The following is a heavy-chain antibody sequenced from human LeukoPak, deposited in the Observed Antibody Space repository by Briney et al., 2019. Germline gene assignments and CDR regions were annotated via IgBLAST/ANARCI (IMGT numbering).Heavy chain of an antibody. CDR2: VSAYNGDT. CDR1: GYTFTTYN. J-gene: IGHJ3*02. V-gene: IGHV1-18*01. Sequence: GASVKVSCKASGYTFTTYNINWVRQAPGQGLEWMGWVSAYNGDTTYAQKLQGRVSMTTDTSTSTAYMELRSLRSDDTAVYYCARDMGIVATSTDAFDIWGQGTMVTVSS. D-gene: IGHD5-12*01. CDR3: ARDMGIVATSTDAFDI.